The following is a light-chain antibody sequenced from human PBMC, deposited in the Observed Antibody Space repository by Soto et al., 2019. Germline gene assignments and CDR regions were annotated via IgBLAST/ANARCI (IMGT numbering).Light chain of an antibody. V-gene: IGLV2-14*03. J-gene: IGLJ2*01. CDR2: DVS. Sequence: QSALTQPASVSGTPGQSITVSCIGTSSDIGRYNYVSWYQQHPGRAPKLIIRDVSSRPSGVSTRFSGSKSGNSASLTISGLQAEDEAYYFCSSYASSNAQLFGGGTKVTVL. CDR1: SSDIGRYNY. CDR3: SSYASSNAQL.